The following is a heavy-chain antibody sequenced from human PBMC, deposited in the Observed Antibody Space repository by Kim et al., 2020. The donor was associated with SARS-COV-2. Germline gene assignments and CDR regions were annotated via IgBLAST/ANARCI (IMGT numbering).Heavy chain of an antibody. J-gene: IGHJ4*02. CDR3: ARAPGGGGAY. Sequence: NKSTADSVKGRFTIYRDNSKTTLYLQMNSLRAEDTAAYDCARAPGGGGAYWGQGTLVTVSS. D-gene: IGHD1-26*01. V-gene: IGHV3-30*01. CDR2: NK.